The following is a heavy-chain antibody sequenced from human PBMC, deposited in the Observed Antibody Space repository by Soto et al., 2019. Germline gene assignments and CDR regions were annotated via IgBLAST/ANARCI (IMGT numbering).Heavy chain of an antibody. D-gene: IGHD6-13*01. V-gene: IGHV3-23*01. CDR2: ISGSGIST. J-gene: IGHJ4*02. Sequence: GGSLRLSCAASGFTFSNYAMSWVRQAPGKGLECVSGISGSGISTFYADSVKGRFTISRDNSRNTVYLQISSLRPEDTAIYFCVKERHSSSWYNFDYWGEGTLVTVSS. CDR3: VKERHSSSWYNFDY. CDR1: GFTFSNYA.